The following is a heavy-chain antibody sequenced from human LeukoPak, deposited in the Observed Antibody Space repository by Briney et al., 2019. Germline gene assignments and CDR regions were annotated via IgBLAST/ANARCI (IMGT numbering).Heavy chain of an antibody. Sequence: PGGSLRLSCAASGFTFSSYEMNWVRQAPGKGLEWVSYISGGDSTIYYADSVKGRFTISRDNAKNSLCLQMNSLRAEDTAVYYCARDTPPSYYHYMDVWGKGTTVTVSS. J-gene: IGHJ6*03. CDR3: ARDTPPSYYHYMDV. V-gene: IGHV3-48*03. CDR1: GFTFSSYE. CDR2: ISGGDSTI.